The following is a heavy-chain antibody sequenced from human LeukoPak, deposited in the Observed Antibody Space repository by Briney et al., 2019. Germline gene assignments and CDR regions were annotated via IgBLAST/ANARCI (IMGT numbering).Heavy chain of an antibody. D-gene: IGHD3-22*01. CDR2: INPNSGGT. J-gene: IGHJ4*02. Sequence: ASVKVSCKASGYTFTGYYMHRVRQAPGQGLEWMGWINPNSGGTNYAQKFQGRVTMTRDTSISTAYMELSRLRSDDTAVYYCARTEDYDSSGYSEYWGQGTLVTVSS. CDR1: GYTFTGYY. CDR3: ARTEDYDSSGYSEY. V-gene: IGHV1-2*02.